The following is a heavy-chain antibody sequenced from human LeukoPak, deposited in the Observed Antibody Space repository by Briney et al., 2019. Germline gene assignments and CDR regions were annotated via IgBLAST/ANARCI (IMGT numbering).Heavy chain of an antibody. J-gene: IGHJ4*02. CDR2: ISGAGRST. Sequence: GGSLRLSCAASGFSFRSYGMTRVRRAPGKGLEWVSTISGAGRSTYYADSVKGRFSISRDNSKNTLYLQMNSLRAEDTAVYYCARDLSGVAGYTYGRGIDYWGQGTLVTVSS. CDR3: ARDLSGVAGYTYGRGIDY. D-gene: IGHD5-18*01. CDR1: GFSFRSYG. V-gene: IGHV3-23*01.